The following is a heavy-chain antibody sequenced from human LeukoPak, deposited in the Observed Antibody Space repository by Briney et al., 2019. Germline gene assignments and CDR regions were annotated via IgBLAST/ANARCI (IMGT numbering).Heavy chain of an antibody. CDR2: TYYSGST. D-gene: IGHD6-19*01. CDR1: DGSISSSSYY. J-gene: IGHJ3*02. CDR3: AVSSGWYGSSGAFDI. V-gene: IGHV4-39*01. Sequence: SETLSLTCTVSDGSISSSSYYWGWIRQPPGKGLEWIGSTYYSGSTYYNPSLKSRVTISVDTSKNQFSLKLSSVTAADTAAYYCAVSSGWYGSSGAFDIWGQGTMVTVSS.